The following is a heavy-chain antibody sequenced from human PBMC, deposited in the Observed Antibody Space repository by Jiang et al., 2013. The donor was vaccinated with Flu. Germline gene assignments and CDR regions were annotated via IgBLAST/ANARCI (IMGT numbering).Heavy chain of an antibody. V-gene: IGHV1-2*02. J-gene: IGHJ5*02. CDR1: YY. CDR3: ARIDP. CDR2: STLTRGGT. Sequence: YYMHSGATGPWTKGLSGWDGSTLTRGGTNYAQKFQGRVTMTRDTSISTAYMELSRLRSDDTAVYYCARIDPWGQGTLVTVSS.